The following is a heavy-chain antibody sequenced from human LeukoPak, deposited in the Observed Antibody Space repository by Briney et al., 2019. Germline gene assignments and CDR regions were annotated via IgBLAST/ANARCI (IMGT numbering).Heavy chain of an antibody. J-gene: IGHJ4*02. Sequence: PGGSLRLSCAASGFTFRSNWMNWVRQAPGKGLEWVANIKQDGSEKYYVDSVKGRFTISRDNANNSLYLQMNSLRAEDTAVYYCARGRGDGYNSYFDYWGQGTLVTVS. CDR2: IKQDGSEK. CDR3: ARGRGDGYNSYFDY. CDR1: GFTFRSNW. V-gene: IGHV3-7*01. D-gene: IGHD5-24*01.